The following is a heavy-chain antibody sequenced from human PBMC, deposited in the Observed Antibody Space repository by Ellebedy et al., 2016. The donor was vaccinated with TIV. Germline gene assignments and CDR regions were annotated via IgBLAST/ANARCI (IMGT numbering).Heavy chain of an antibody. D-gene: IGHD2-2*01. Sequence: GGSLRLSXAASGFTFDDYGMSLVPQAPGQGLEWVSGINWNGGSTGYADSVKGRFTISRDNAKNSLYLQMNSLRAEDTALYYCARVGCSNTSCSLWGQGTLVTVSS. V-gene: IGHV3-20*03. CDR1: GFTFDDYG. J-gene: IGHJ4*02. CDR3: ARVGCSNTSCSL. CDR2: INWNGGST.